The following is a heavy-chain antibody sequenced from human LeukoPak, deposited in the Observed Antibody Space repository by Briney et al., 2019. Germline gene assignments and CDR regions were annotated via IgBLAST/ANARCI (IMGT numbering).Heavy chain of an antibody. CDR2: INPYSGGT. V-gene: IGHV1-2*02. CDR3: ARRPITGTTWTFDY. CDR1: GYTFTGYY. J-gene: IGHJ4*02. Sequence: ASVKVSCKASGYTFTGYYIQWVRQAPGQGLEWMGWINPYSGGTNYAQKFQGRVTMTRDTSISTAYMELSRLRSDDTAVYYCARRPITGTTWTFDYWGQGTLVTVSS. D-gene: IGHD1-20*01.